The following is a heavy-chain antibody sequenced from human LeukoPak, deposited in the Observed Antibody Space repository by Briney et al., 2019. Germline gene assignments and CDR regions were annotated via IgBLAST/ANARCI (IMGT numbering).Heavy chain of an antibody. J-gene: IGHJ4*02. CDR3: AREFEATGFWALDY. CDR1: GFTFNTYW. D-gene: IGHD3-16*01. V-gene: IGHV3-74*01. CDR2: MNNDGSAI. Sequence: SGGSLRLSCRVSGFTFNTYWMHWVGQAPGKGLVGVSRMNNDGSAISYADSVKGRFTISRDNDKNTLYLQMNSIRAEDTAVYYCAREFEATGFWALDYWGQGTLVTASS.